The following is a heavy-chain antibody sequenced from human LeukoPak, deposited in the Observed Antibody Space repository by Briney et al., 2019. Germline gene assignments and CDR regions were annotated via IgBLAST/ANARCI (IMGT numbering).Heavy chain of an antibody. J-gene: IGHJ4*02. CDR3: VKAKVGATFDS. D-gene: IGHD1-26*01. CDR2: INNNGGST. CDR1: GFTFSSYS. Sequence: GGSLRLSCSASGFTFSSYSMDWVRQAPGEGPEYVSGINNNGGSTQYADSAKGRFTISRDNSKNTVYLQMSSLRPGDTAVYYCVKAKVGATFDSWGQGTLVTVSS. V-gene: IGHV3-64D*06.